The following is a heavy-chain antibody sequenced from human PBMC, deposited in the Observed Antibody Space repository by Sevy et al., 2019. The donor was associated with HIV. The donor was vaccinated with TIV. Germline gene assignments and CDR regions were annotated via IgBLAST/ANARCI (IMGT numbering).Heavy chain of an antibody. Sequence: GGSLRLSCTASGFTFRRNSMNWVRQAPGKGLEWLEYINTLSDTIKYADSVKGRFTISRANAKNSLYLQMNSLRVKDRAVYYCARDASVAAYYFDFWGQGTLVTVSS. CDR1: GFTFRRNS. J-gene: IGHJ4*02. D-gene: IGHD6-19*01. CDR3: ARDASVAAYYFDF. V-gene: IGHV3-48*01. CDR2: INTLSDTI.